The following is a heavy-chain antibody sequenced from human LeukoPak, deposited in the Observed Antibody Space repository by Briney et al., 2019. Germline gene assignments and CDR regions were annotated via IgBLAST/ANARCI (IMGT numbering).Heavy chain of an antibody. D-gene: IGHD2-2*01. J-gene: IGHJ6*03. CDR3: ARRAPGYCITTSCPDTYYYYYYMDV. V-gene: IGHV3-7*01. Sequence: GGSLRLSCAASGFAFSSSWMSWVRQAPGKGVEWVANIKQDGSETYYVDSLKGRFTVSRDNAKNSVYLQINNLRAEDTAVYYCARRAPGYCITTSCPDTYYYYYYMDVWGKGTTVTVSS. CDR1: GFAFSSSW. CDR2: IKQDGSET.